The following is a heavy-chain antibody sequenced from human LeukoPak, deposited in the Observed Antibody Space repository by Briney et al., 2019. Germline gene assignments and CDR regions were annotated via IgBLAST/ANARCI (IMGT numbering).Heavy chain of an antibody. CDR1: GFSFDDSG. D-gene: IGHD3-10*01. J-gene: IGHJ4*02. CDR3: VKDKWGGGSGSLDY. Sequence: GGSLRLSCAASGFSFDDSGMHWVRQAPGKGLEWVSLISWDAESTYYADSVKGRFTISRDNSKDSLYLQMNSLTTEDTAFYYCVKDKWGGGSGSLDYWGQGTLVTVSS. V-gene: IGHV3-43D*03. CDR2: ISWDAEST.